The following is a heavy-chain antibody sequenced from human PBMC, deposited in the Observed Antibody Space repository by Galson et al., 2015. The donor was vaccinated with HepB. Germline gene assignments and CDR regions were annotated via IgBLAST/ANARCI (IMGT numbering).Heavy chain of an antibody. J-gene: IGHJ4*02. V-gene: IGHV3-23*01. CDR2: ISGSGGST. D-gene: IGHD3-22*01. CDR1: GFTFSSYA. Sequence: SLRLSCAASGFTFSSYAMSWVRQAPGKGLEWVSAISGSGGSTYYADSVKGRFTISRDNSKNTLYLQMNSLRAEDTAVYYCAKDIISDYYDSSGYDRYWGQGTLVTVSS. CDR3: AKDIISDYYDSSGYDRY.